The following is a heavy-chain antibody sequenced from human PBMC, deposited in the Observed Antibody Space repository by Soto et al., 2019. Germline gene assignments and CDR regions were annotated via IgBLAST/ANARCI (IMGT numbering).Heavy chain of an antibody. CDR2: IMPVFATP. V-gene: IGHV1-69*12. D-gene: IGHD3-3*02. Sequence: QVQLMQSGAEVKKPGSSVKVSCKASGGTFSTSAISWVRQAPGEGRDWVGGIMPVFATPDYAQKFQGRVTISADESTTTAYLELTSLTTDDTAVYYCARDKDRQQLGGNYYYILDVWGQGTAITVSS. CDR1: GGTFSTSA. CDR3: ARDKDRQQLGGNYYYILDV. J-gene: IGHJ6*02.